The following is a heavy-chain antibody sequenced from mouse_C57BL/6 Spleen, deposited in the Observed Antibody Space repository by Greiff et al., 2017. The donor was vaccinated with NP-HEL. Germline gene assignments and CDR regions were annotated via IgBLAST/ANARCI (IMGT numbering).Heavy chain of an antibody. Sequence: QVQLQQPGAELVRPGSSVKLSCKASGYTFTSYWMHWVKQRPIQGLEWIGNIDPSDSYTHYNQKFKDKATLTVDKSSSTAYMQLSSLTSEDSAVYYCARYGDRYFDVWGTGTTVTVSS. CDR3: ARYGDRYFDV. CDR2: IDPSDSYT. CDR1: GYTFTSYW. J-gene: IGHJ1*03. D-gene: IGHD1-1*01. V-gene: IGHV1-52*01.